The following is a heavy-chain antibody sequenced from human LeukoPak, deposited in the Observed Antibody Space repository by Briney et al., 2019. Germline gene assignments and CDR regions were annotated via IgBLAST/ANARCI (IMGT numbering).Heavy chain of an antibody. V-gene: IGHV4-4*02. CDR1: GGSISSSFW. CDR3: ARAIPYYFDSGSFWDY. J-gene: IGHJ4*02. Sequence: PSGTLSLTCAVSGGSISSSFWWSWVRQPPGKGLEWIGETFHSGSINSNPSLKSRVTISVDKSKNQFSLKLSSVTAADTAVYYCARAIPYYFDSGSFWDYWGQGTLVTVSS. CDR2: TFHSGSI. D-gene: IGHD3-10*01.